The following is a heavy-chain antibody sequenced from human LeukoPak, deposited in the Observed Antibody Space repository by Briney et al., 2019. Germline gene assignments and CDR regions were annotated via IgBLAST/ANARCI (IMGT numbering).Heavy chain of an antibody. V-gene: IGHV3-30*04. CDR3: ARDLLPGAPDYFDY. Sequence: GGSLRLSCAASGFTFGSYAMHWVRQAPGKGLEWVAVIAHDETNRFYADSVKGRFTISRDNSMNTLYLRMSSLKPEDTAVYFCARDLLPGAPDYFDYWGQGTLVTVSS. CDR2: IAHDETNR. J-gene: IGHJ4*02. D-gene: IGHD2-2*01. CDR1: GFTFGSYA.